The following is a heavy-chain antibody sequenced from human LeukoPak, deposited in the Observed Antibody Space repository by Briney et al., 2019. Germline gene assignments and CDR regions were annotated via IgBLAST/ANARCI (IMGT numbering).Heavy chain of an antibody. CDR3: ASRSSIWSGYQDTLYYFDS. J-gene: IGHJ4*02. CDR1: GGSISSYY. CDR2: IYYSGST. Sequence: PSETLTLTCTVSGGSISSYYWSWIRQPPGKRLEWIGHIYYSGSTNYNPSLKSRVTISVDTSKNQFSLKLSSVTAADTAVYYCASRSSIWSGYQDTLYYFDSWGQGTLVTVSS. V-gene: IGHV4-59*01. D-gene: IGHD3-3*01.